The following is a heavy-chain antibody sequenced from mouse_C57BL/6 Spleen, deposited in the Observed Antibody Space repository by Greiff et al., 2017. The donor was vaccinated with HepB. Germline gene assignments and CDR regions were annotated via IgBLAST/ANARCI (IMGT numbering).Heavy chain of an antibody. V-gene: IGHV5-6*01. CDR2: ISSGGSYT. CDR1: GFTFSSYG. D-gene: IGHD1-1*01. CDR3: ERHVDYGSRFFDY. J-gene: IGHJ2*01. Sequence: EVKLMESGGDLVKPGGSLKLSCAASGFTFSSYGMSWVRQTPDKRLEWVATISSGGSYTYYPDSVKGRFTISRDNAKNTLYRQMSSLKSEDTAMYYCERHVDYGSRFFDYWGQGTTLTVSS.